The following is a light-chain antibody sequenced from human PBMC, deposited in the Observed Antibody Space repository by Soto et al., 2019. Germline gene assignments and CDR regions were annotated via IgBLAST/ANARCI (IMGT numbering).Light chain of an antibody. Sequence: QSALTQPASVSGSPGQSITISCTGTSSDVGGFDYVSWYQVLPGKAPKLMISEVNNRPSGVSYRFSGSKSGNTASLTISGLQAEDEADYYCSSFTSNTAVVFGGGTQLTVL. CDR1: SSDVGGFDY. V-gene: IGLV2-14*01. J-gene: IGLJ2*01. CDR2: EVN. CDR3: SSFTSNTAVV.